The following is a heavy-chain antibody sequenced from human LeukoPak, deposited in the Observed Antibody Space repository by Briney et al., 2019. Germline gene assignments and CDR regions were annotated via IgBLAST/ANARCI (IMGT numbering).Heavy chain of an antibody. Sequence: GGSLRLSCAASGFTFSSYSMNWVRQAPGKGLEWVSYISSSSSTIYYADSVKGRFTISRDKAKNSLYLQMNSLRAEDKAVYYCARDKEGSSRWYWGASYYYMDVWGKGTPVTVSS. CDR3: ARDKEGSSRWYWGASYYYMDV. CDR1: GFTFSSYS. V-gene: IGHV3-48*01. J-gene: IGHJ6*03. CDR2: ISSSSSTI. D-gene: IGHD6-13*01.